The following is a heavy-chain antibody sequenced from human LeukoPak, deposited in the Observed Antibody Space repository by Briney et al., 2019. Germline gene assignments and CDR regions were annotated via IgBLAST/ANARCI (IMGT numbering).Heavy chain of an antibody. Sequence: ASVKVSCKASGYTFTSYGISWVRQAPGQGLEWMGWISAYNGNTNYAQKFQGRVTMTRDTSISTAYMELSRLRSDDAAVYYCARDPNTMVRGVIRDWFDPWGQGTLVTVSS. V-gene: IGHV1-18*01. CDR3: ARDPNTMVRGVIRDWFDP. J-gene: IGHJ5*02. CDR1: GYTFTSYG. D-gene: IGHD3-10*01. CDR2: ISAYNGNT.